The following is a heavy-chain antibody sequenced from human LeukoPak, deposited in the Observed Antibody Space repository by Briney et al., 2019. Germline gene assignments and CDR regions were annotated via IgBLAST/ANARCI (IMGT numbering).Heavy chain of an antibody. CDR3: ARLLDISDH. CDR1: GFTFSTYE. CDR2: ITGSGRTK. V-gene: IGHV3-48*03. D-gene: IGHD3-22*01. J-gene: IGHJ4*02. Sequence: PGGSLRLSCAASGFTFSTYEMNWVRQAPGKGLEWLSYITGSGRTKYYADSVRGRFTISRDNSKNSLYLQINSLRAEDTAVYYCARLLDISDHWGQGTLVTVSS.